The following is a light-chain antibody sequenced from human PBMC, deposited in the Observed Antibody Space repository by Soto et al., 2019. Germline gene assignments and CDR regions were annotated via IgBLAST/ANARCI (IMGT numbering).Light chain of an antibody. J-gene: IGLJ3*02. CDR3: QSYDSGLSSWV. CDR2: GNT. Sequence: QSVLTQPPSMSGAPGQRVTISCTGSSSNIGATYHVHWYQQLPGTAPKLLIYGNTNRPSGVPDRFSGSKSGTSASLAITGLQAEDEADYYCQSYDSGLSSWVFGGGTKLTVL. CDR1: SSNIGATYH. V-gene: IGLV1-40*01.